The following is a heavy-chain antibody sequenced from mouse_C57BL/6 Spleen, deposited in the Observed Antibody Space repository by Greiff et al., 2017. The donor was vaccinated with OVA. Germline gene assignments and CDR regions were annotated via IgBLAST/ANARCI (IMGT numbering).Heavy chain of an antibody. J-gene: IGHJ4*01. CDR3: TRGVTTRAMDY. CDR1: GFNIKDYY. D-gene: IGHD2-2*01. V-gene: IGHV14-1*01. CDR2: IDPEDGDT. Sequence: VHVKQSGAELVRPGASVKLSCTASGFNIKDYYMHWVKQRPEQGLEWIGRIDPEDGDTEYAPKFQGKATMTADTSSNTAYLQLSSLTSEDTAVYYCTRGVTTRAMDYWGQGTSVTVSS.